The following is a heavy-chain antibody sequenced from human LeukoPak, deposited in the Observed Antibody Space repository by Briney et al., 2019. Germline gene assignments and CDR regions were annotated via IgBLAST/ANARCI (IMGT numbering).Heavy chain of an antibody. Sequence: SETLSLTCTVSGGSVSSGSYYWSWIRKPPGKGLEWIGYIYDSGSTNCNPSLKSRVTISVDTSKNQFSLKLGSVTAADTAVYYCARGYCGSASCYGVFDYWGQGTLVTVSS. V-gene: IGHV4-61*01. D-gene: IGHD2-2*01. CDR3: ARGYCGSASCYGVFDY. CDR2: IYDSGST. CDR1: GGSVSSGSYY. J-gene: IGHJ4*02.